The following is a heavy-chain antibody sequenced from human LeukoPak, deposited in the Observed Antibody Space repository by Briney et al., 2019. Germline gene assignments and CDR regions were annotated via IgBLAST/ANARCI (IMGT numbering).Heavy chain of an antibody. CDR2: ISDSGSAI. CDR1: GFTFSSYE. V-gene: IGHV3-48*03. D-gene: IGHD3-10*01. J-gene: IGHJ4*02. CDR3: ARKKTRGLDY. Sequence: GGSLRLSCAASGFTFSSYEMNWVRQAPGKGLEWVSYISDSGSAIYYADSVKGRLTISRDNAKHSLYLQMNSLRVEDTAIYYCARKKTRGLDYWGQGTLVTVSS.